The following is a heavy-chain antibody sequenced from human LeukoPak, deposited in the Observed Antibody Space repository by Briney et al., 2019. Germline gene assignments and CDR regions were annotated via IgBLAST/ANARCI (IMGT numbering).Heavy chain of an antibody. CDR1: RFTFSSYA. D-gene: IGHD5-18*01. Sequence: GGSLRLSCAASRFTFSSYAMGWVRQAPGKGLEWVSAITASGGNTYYADSVKGRFTISRDNSKNTLHLQVNSLGAEDTAVYYCAKGNGYSYGRYYFDYWGQGTLVTVSS. CDR2: ITASGGNT. J-gene: IGHJ4*02. V-gene: IGHV3-23*01. CDR3: AKGNGYSYGRYYFDY.